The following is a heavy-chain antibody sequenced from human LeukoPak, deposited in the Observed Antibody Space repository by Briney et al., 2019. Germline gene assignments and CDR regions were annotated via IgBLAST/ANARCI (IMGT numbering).Heavy chain of an antibody. CDR1: ADSLSSGGHY. CDR3: ARGGNRFGGFYFDY. Sequence: SETLFLTCTVSADSLSSGGHYWAWIRQFPGKGLESIGFIHHSGRSRHNPSLKDRVAISVDASRKQFALKLSSVTAADTAMYYCARGGNRFGGFYFDYWGQGIQVIVSS. V-gene: IGHV4-31*03. J-gene: IGHJ4*02. CDR2: IHHSGRS. D-gene: IGHD3-10*01.